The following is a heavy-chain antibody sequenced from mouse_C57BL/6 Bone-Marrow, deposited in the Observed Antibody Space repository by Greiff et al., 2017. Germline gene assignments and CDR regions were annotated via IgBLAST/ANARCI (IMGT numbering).Heavy chain of an antibody. J-gene: IGHJ2*01. CDR2: IYPGDGGT. V-gene: IGHV1-80*01. CDR1: GYAFSSYW. Sequence: VQLQQSGAELVKPGASVKLSCKASGYAFSSYWMNWVKQRPGKGLAWIGQIYPGDGGTNYNGKFKGRATLTADKSSRTAYMQLISLTSEDSAVYFCARRYYYGFDYWGQGTTLTVSS. CDR3: ARRYYYGFDY. D-gene: IGHD1-1*01.